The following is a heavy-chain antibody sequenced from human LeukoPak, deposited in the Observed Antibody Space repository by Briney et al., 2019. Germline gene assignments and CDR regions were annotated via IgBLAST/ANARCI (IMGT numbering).Heavy chain of an antibody. CDR3: ARTPLDSSSSWGAFDI. Sequence: PSETLSLTCTVSGGSISSSSYYWGWIRQPPGKGLEWIGSIYYSGSTYYNPSLKSRITMSVDTSKNQFSLKLSSVTAADTAVYYCARTPLDSSSSWGAFDIWGQGTMVTVSS. D-gene: IGHD6-13*01. CDR2: IYYSGST. J-gene: IGHJ3*02. CDR1: GGSISSSSYY. V-gene: IGHV4-39*07.